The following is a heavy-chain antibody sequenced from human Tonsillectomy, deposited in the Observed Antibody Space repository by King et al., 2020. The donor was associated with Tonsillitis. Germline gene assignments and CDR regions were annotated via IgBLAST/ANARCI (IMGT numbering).Heavy chain of an antibody. D-gene: IGHD2-8*01. Sequence: DVQLVESGGGLVKPGGSLRLSCAASGFTFSSYIMNLVRQAPGKGLEWGSSIINTSTYIYLADSVKGRFTISRDNAKNSLYLQMSSLRAEDTAVYYCARGNGDNWGQGTLVTVSS. CDR3: ARGNGDN. CDR1: GFTFSSYI. V-gene: IGHV3-21*01. CDR2: IINTSTYI. J-gene: IGHJ4*02.